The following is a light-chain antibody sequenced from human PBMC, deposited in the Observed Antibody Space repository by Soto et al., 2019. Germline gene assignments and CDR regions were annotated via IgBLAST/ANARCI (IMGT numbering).Light chain of an antibody. Sequence: QSALTQPASVSGSPGQSITISCTGSSSDVGSYNLVSWHQQYPGKAPKLMIYEGSKRPSGVSHRFSGSKSSNTASLTISGLQAEDEADYYCCSYAGRSTLVFGGGTKLTVL. V-gene: IGLV2-23*01. CDR3: CSYAGRSTLV. J-gene: IGLJ3*02. CDR1: SSDVGSYNL. CDR2: EGS.